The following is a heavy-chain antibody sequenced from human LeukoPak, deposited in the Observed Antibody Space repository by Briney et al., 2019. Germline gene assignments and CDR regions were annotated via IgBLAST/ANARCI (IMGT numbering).Heavy chain of an antibody. Sequence: GRSLRLSCAASGFTFDDYATHWVRQAPGKGLEWVSGISWNSGSIGYADSVKGRFTISRDNAKNSLYLQMNSLRAEDTALYYCAKDTGIAAARTFDYWGQGTLVTVSS. J-gene: IGHJ4*02. CDR1: GFTFDDYA. V-gene: IGHV3-9*01. CDR2: ISWNSGSI. CDR3: AKDTGIAAARTFDY. D-gene: IGHD6-13*01.